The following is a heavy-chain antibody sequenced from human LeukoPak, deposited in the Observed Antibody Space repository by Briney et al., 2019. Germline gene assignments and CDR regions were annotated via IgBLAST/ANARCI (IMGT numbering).Heavy chain of an antibody. CDR1: GYNFNTYG. V-gene: IGHV1-18*01. Sequence: GASVKVSCKASGYNFNTYGISWVRQAPGQGLEWMGWISSSTGNTKYAQKLQDRATMTTDTSTSTAYLYLRNLRSDDTAVYYCVRLPLGYCSSTSCLDWGQGTLVTVSS. CDR3: VRLPLGYCSSTSCLD. D-gene: IGHD2-2*01. CDR2: ISSSTGNT. J-gene: IGHJ4*02.